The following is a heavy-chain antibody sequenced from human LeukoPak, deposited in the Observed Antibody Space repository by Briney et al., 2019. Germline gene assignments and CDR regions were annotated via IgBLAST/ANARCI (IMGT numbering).Heavy chain of an antibody. D-gene: IGHD3-22*01. CDR1: GFTFIDYD. J-gene: IGHJ4*02. CDR3: ARGRYYDSSGFGPLGY. Sequence: AGGSLRLSCAASGFTFIDYDMHWVRQVIGKGLEWVSAIGIRGDTHYSGSVKGRFTISRENAESSLYLQMSSLRAEDTAVYYCARGRYYDSSGFGPLGYWGQGTLVTVSS. V-gene: IGHV3-13*01. CDR2: IGIRGDT.